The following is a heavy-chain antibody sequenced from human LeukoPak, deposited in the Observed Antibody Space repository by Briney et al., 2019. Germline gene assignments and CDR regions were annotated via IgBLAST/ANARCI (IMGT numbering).Heavy chain of an antibody. D-gene: IGHD4-17*01. CDR3: ARDWPPTY. CDR1: AGSVSNGNYY. V-gene: IGHV4-61*01. CDR2: IYYTGTT. Sequence: SETLSLTCTVSAGSVSNGNYYWSWLRQPPGKALEWIGYIYYTGTTYYIPSLEGRVTISVDTSKNQFSVKLNSVTAADTAVYYCARDWPPTYWGQGTLVTVSS. J-gene: IGHJ4*02.